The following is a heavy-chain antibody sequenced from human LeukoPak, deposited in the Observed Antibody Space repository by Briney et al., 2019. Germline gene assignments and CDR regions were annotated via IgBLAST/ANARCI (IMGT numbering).Heavy chain of an antibody. CDR2: IKSKTDGGTT. CDR1: GGSFSGYY. D-gene: IGHD2-15*01. Sequence: PSETLSLTCAVYGGSFSGYYWSWIRQPPGKGLEWVGRIKSKTDGGTTDYAAPVKGRFTISRDDLKNTLYLQMNSLKTEDTAVYYCTTDGGYSSLPYYFDYWGQGTLVTVSS. V-gene: IGHV3-15*01. J-gene: IGHJ4*02. CDR3: TTDGGYSSLPYYFDY.